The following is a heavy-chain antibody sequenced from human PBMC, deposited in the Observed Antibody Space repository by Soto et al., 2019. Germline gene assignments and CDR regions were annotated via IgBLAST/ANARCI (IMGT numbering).Heavy chain of an antibody. D-gene: IGHD3-22*01. Sequence: GGSLRLSCAASGFTFSSYAMSWVRQAPGKGLEWVSAISGSGGSTYYADSVKGRFTISRDNSKNTLYLQMNSLRAEDTAVYYCAKEGRVTMIVVVDFDYWGQGTLVTVSS. CDR1: GFTFSSYA. V-gene: IGHV3-23*01. J-gene: IGHJ4*02. CDR3: AKEGRVTMIVVVDFDY. CDR2: ISGSGGST.